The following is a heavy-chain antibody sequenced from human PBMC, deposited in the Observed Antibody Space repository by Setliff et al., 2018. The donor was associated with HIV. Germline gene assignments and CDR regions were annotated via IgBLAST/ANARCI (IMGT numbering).Heavy chain of an antibody. Sequence: GASVKVSCKASGYRFTGYYIHWVRQAPGQGLEWMGWIIPNSGDTNFAQRSQGRITMTTDTSLTTAYMEPSRLRSDDTAVYYCARAPYSNIMYYFDCWGQGTLVTSPQ. CDR3: ARAPYSNIMYYFDC. D-gene: IGHD6-13*01. V-gene: IGHV1-2*02. J-gene: IGHJ4*02. CDR2: IIPNSGDT. CDR1: GYRFTGYY.